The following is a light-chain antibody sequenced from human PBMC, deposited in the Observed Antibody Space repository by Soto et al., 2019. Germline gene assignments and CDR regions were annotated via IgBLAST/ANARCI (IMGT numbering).Light chain of an antibody. CDR3: QQYGSSPWT. CDR1: QSVSSSY. Sequence: IVLTKSPGTLSLSTGERAALSCRASQSVSSSYLAWYQQKPGQAPRLLIYGASSRATDIPDRFSGSGSGTDFTLTISRLEPEDFAVYYCQQYGSSPWTFGQGTKVDIK. V-gene: IGKV3-20*01. J-gene: IGKJ1*01. CDR2: GAS.